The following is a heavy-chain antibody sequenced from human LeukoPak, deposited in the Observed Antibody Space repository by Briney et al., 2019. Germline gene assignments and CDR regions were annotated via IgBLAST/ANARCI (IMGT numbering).Heavy chain of an antibody. Sequence: PGGSLRLSCAASGFTFSSYSMNWVRQAPGKGLEWVSYISSSSSTIYYADSVKGRFTISRDISKNAVYLQMNSLRAEDTAVYYCARDSYGDANFDCWGQGTLVTVS. CDR2: ISSSSSTI. CDR3: ARDSYGDANFDC. J-gene: IGHJ4*02. D-gene: IGHD4-17*01. V-gene: IGHV3-48*01. CDR1: GFTFSSYS.